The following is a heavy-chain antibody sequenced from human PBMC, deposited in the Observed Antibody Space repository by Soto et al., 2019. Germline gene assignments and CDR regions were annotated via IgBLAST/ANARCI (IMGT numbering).Heavy chain of an antibody. D-gene: IGHD2-8*01. Sequence: GGSLRLSCAASGFTFDDYAMHWVRQAPGKGLEWVSGISWNSGSISYADSVKGRFTISRDNAKNTLYLQMNSLRAEDTAVYYCARVRYCTNGVCYGPDAFDIWGQGTMVTVSS. V-gene: IGHV3-9*01. CDR3: ARVRYCTNGVCYGPDAFDI. CDR2: ISWNSGSI. CDR1: GFTFDDYA. J-gene: IGHJ3*02.